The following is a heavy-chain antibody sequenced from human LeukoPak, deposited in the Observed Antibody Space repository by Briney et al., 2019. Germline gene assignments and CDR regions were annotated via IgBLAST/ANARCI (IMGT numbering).Heavy chain of an antibody. CDR2: ISAYNGNT. D-gene: IGHD3-10*01. J-gene: IGHJ6*03. CDR3: ARGRGQDYYYYMDV. CDR1: GYTFTSYG. Sequence: ASVKASCKASGYTFTSYGISWVRQAPGQGLEWMGWISAYNGNTNYAQKLQGRVTMTTDTSTSTAYMELRSLRSDDTAVYYCARGRGQDYYYYMDVWGKGTTVTVSS. V-gene: IGHV1-18*01.